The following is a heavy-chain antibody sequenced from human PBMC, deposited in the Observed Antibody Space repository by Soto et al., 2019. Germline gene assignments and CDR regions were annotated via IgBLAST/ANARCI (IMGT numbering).Heavy chain of an antibody. V-gene: IGHV2-5*01. D-gene: IGHD3-22*01. J-gene: IGHJ2*01. Sequence: QITLKESGPTLVKPTQTLTLTCTFSGFSLSTSGVGVGWIRQPPGKALEWLALIYWNDDKRYSPSLKSRLTITKDTSKNQVVLTMTNVDPVDTATYYCARSYDSSGYYDWYFDLWGRGTLVTVSS. CDR1: GFSLSTSGVG. CDR3: ARSYDSSGYYDWYFDL. CDR2: IYWNDDK.